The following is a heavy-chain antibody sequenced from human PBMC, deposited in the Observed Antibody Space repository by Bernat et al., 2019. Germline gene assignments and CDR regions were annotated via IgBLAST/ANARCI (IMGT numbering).Heavy chain of an antibody. Sequence: QVQLVESGGGVVQPGRSLRLSCAASGFTFNSYAMHWVRQAPGKGLEWVAIISYDGTNKYYADSVKGRFTISRDKSKNTLYLQMNSLRAEDTAVYYCARAGWYNWNFVDYWGLGTLVTVSS. D-gene: IGHD1-20*01. CDR3: ARAGWYNWNFVDY. J-gene: IGHJ4*02. CDR2: ISYDGTNK. V-gene: IGHV3-30-3*01. CDR1: GFTFNSYA.